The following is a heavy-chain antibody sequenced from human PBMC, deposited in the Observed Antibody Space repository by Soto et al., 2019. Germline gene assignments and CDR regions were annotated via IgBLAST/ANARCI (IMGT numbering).Heavy chain of an antibody. J-gene: IGHJ6*02. CDR3: ACVVVAATPYYYYGMDV. Sequence: SVKVSCKASGGTFSSYAISWVRQAPGQGLEWMGGIIPIFGTANYAQKFQGRVTITADESTSTAYMELSSLRSEDTAVYYCACVVVAATPYYYYGMDVWGQGTTVTVSS. CDR1: GGTFSSYA. CDR2: IIPIFGTA. V-gene: IGHV1-69*13. D-gene: IGHD2-15*01.